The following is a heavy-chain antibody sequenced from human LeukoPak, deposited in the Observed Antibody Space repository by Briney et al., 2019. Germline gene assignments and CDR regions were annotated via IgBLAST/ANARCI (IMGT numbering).Heavy chain of an antibody. D-gene: IGHD5-18*01. CDR2: INHSGST. Sequence: SETLSFTCAVYGGSFSGYYWSWIRQPPGKGLEWIGEINHSGSTNYNPSLKSRVTISVDTSKNQFSLKLSSVTAADTAVYYCARLKLWSKGAFDIWGQGTMVTVSS. J-gene: IGHJ3*02. CDR1: GGSFSGYY. CDR3: ARLKLWSKGAFDI. V-gene: IGHV4-34*01.